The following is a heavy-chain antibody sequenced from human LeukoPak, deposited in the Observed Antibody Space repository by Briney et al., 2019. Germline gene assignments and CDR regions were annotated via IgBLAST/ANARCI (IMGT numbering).Heavy chain of an antibody. CDR3: ARGFGDGKPELDY. J-gene: IGHJ4*02. CDR1: GGSISSYY. V-gene: IGHV4-59*01. CDR2: IYYSGST. D-gene: IGHD1-14*01. Sequence: MSSETLSLTCTVSGGSISSYYWSWIRQPPGKGLEWVGYIYYSGSTNYNPPLKSRVTISVDTSKNQFPLKLSSVTAADTAVYYCARGFGDGKPELDYWGQGTLVTVSS.